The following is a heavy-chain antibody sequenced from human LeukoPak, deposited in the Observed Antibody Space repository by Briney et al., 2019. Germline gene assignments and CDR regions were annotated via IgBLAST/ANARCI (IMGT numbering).Heavy chain of an antibody. Sequence: SETLSLTCTVSGGSISSSSYYWGWIRQPPGKGLEWIGSIYYSGSTYYNPSLKSRVTISVDTSKNQFSLKLSSVTAADTAVYYCARVWAPYYYYYMDVWGKGTTVTISS. V-gene: IGHV4-39*07. CDR1: GGSISSSSYY. D-gene: IGHD1-26*01. CDR3: ARVWAPYYYYYMDV. J-gene: IGHJ6*03. CDR2: IYYSGST.